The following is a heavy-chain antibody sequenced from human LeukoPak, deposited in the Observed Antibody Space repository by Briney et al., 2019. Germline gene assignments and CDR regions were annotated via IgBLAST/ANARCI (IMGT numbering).Heavy chain of an antibody. J-gene: IGHJ4*02. CDR2: IYHSGST. CDR1: GGSISSGGYS. CDR3: ARFRRRLLWFGEFRTGHYFDY. Sequence: SETLSLTCAVSGGSISSGGYSWSWIRQPPGKGLEWIGYIYHSGSTYYNPSLRSRVTISVDRSKNQFSLKLSSVTAADTAVYYCARFRRRLLWFGEFRTGHYFDYWGQGTLVTVSS. V-gene: IGHV4-30-2*01. D-gene: IGHD3-10*01.